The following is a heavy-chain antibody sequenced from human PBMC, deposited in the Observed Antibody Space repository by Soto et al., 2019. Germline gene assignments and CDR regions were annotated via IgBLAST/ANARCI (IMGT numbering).Heavy chain of an antibody. Sequence: GGSLRLSCIASGFTFSSHGMNWVRQAPGQGLEWVSGMSPSGDFIRYADSVKGRFTVSRDNSKNTLYLQMNSMRVEDTAVYHCVRGIYGSGWPNWGQGTLVTVSS. CDR1: GFTFSSHG. CDR2: MSPSGDFI. J-gene: IGHJ4*02. CDR3: VRGIYGSGWPN. D-gene: IGHD6-19*01. V-gene: IGHV3-23*01.